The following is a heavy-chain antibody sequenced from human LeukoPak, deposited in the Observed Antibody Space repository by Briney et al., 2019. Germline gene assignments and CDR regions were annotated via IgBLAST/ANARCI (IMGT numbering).Heavy chain of an antibody. J-gene: IGHJ4*02. V-gene: IGHV3-21*01. D-gene: IGHD3-16*02. CDR2: ISSSSSYI. CDR1: GFSVRSKY. CDR3: ASYKYYDYVWGSYRHDY. Sequence: GGSLRLSCAASGFSVRSKYMSWVRQAPGKGLEWVSSISSSSSYIYYADSVKGRFTISRDNAKNSLYLQMNSLRAEDTAVYYCASYKYYDYVWGSYRHDYWGQGTLVTVSS.